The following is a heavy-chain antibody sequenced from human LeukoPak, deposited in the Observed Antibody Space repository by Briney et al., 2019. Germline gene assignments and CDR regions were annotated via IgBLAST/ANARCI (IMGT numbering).Heavy chain of an antibody. D-gene: IGHD6-19*01. CDR3: ASGIAVAAHGVY. CDR2: ISYDGGNK. V-gene: IGHV3-30*03. Sequence: GRSLRLSCAASGFTFSSYGMHWVRQAPGKGLEWVAVISYDGGNKYYADSVKGRFTISRDNSKNTLYLQMHSLRAEDTAVYYCASGIAVAAHGVYWGQGTLVTVSS. CDR1: GFTFSSYG. J-gene: IGHJ4*02.